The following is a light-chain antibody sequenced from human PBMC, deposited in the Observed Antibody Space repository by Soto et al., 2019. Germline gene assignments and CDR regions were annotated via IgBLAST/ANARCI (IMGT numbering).Light chain of an antibody. J-gene: IGKJ3*01. Sequence: DIQMTQSPSSLSASVGDRVTITCQASQDISNYLNWYQQKPGKAPKLLIYAASTLQSGVPSRFSGSGSGTEFTLTISSLQPEDFATYYCQQLNSYPLFGPGTKVDIK. V-gene: IGKV1-9*01. CDR2: AAS. CDR3: QQLNSYPL. CDR1: QDISNY.